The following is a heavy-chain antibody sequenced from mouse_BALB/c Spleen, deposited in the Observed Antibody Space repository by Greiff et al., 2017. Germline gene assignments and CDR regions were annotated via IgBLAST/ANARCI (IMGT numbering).Heavy chain of an antibody. Sequence: EVQRVESGGGLVKLGGSLKLSCAASGFTFSSYYMSWVRQSPEKRLEWVAEISSGGSYTYYPDTVTGRFTISRDNAKNTLYLEMSSLRSEDTAMYYCARVGIGNYVFDYWGQGTTLTVSS. CDR1: GFTFSSYY. CDR3: ARVGIGNYVFDY. J-gene: IGHJ2*01. V-gene: IGHV5-9-4*01. D-gene: IGHD2-1*01. CDR2: ISSGGSYT.